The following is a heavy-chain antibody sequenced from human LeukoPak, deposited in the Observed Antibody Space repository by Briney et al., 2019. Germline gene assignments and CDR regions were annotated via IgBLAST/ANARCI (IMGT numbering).Heavy chain of an antibody. CDR2: IWFDGNIK. CDR3: ARDDFH. CDR1: GFTFSSYG. J-gene: IGHJ4*02. Sequence: GGSLRLSCAASGFTFSSYGMHWVRQAPGKGLEWVAVIWFDGNIKYYADSVKGRFTISRDNSINTLYLQMNSLRAEDTAVYYCARDDFHWGQGTLVTVPS. D-gene: IGHD3-3*01. V-gene: IGHV3-33*01.